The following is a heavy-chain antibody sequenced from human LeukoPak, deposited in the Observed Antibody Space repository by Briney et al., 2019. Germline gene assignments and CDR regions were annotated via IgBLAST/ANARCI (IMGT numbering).Heavy chain of an antibody. CDR2: ISAYNGNT. J-gene: IGHJ4*02. D-gene: IGHD2-2*01. CDR1: GGTFSSYA. V-gene: IGHV1-18*01. CDR3: ARGGGLYCSSTSCYGN. Sequence: ASVKVSCKASGGTFSSYAISWVRQAPGQGLEWMGWISAYNGNTNYAQKLQGRVTMTTDTSTSTAYMELRSLRSDDTAVYYCARGGGLYCSSTSCYGNWGQGTLVTVSS.